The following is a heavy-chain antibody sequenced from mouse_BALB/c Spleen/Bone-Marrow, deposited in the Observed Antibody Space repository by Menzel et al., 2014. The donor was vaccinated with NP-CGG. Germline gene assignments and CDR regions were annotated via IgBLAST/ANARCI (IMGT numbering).Heavy chain of an antibody. CDR1: GYAFTSYN. CDR2: IDPYNGGT. Sequence: EVKLVESGPELVKPGASVKVSCKASGYAFTSYNMYWVKQSHGKSLEWIGYIDPYNGGTNYYQKFKGKATLTVDKSSSTAYVHLNSLTSEDSAVYYCASYGNYGWFAYWGQGTLVTVSA. CDR3: ASYGNYGWFAY. J-gene: IGHJ3*01. V-gene: IGHV1S135*01. D-gene: IGHD2-1*01.